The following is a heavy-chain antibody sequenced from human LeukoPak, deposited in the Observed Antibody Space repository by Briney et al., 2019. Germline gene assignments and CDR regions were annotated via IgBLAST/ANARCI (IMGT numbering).Heavy chain of an antibody. CDR1: GFTFSSFW. Sequence: PGGSLRLSCAASGFTFSSFWMSWVRQAPGKGLEWVANINEDGREMYYLDSVKGRFTISRDNAEISLSLQMNSLRSEDTAAYYCATYLYATSAFDSWGQGTLVTVSS. CDR3: ATYLYATSAFDS. J-gene: IGHJ5*01. CDR2: INEDGREM. V-gene: IGHV3-7*05. D-gene: IGHD2/OR15-2a*01.